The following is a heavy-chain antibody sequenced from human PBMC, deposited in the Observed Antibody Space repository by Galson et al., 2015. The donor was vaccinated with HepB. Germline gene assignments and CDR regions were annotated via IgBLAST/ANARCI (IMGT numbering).Heavy chain of an antibody. CDR2: IYYSGST. D-gene: IGHD5-18*01. CDR1: GGSISSSSYY. Sequence: SETLSLTCTVSGGSISSSSYYWGWIRQPPGKGLEWIGSIYYSGSTYYNPSLKSRVTISVDTSKNQFSLKLSSVTAADTAVYYCARHGDTGTTAMVTLGAFDIWGQGTMVTVSS. CDR3: ARHGDTGTTAMVTLGAFDI. V-gene: IGHV4-39*01. J-gene: IGHJ3*02.